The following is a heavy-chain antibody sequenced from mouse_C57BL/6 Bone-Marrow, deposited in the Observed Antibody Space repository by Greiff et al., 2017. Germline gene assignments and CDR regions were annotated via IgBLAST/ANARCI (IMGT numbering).Heavy chain of an antibody. D-gene: IGHD1-1*02. Sequence: VKLQQPGAELVKPGASVKLSCKASGYTFTSYWMHWVKQRPGQGLEWIGMIHPNSGSTNYNEKFKSKATLTVDKSSSTAYMQLSSLTSEDSAVYYCAREGGNPAWFAYWGQGTLVTVSA. CDR2: IHPNSGST. CDR3: AREGGNPAWFAY. V-gene: IGHV1-64*01. J-gene: IGHJ3*01. CDR1: GYTFTSYW.